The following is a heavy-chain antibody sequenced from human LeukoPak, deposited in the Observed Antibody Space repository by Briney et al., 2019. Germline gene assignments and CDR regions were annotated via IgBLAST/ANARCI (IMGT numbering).Heavy chain of an antibody. J-gene: IGHJ4*02. CDR1: GFTFSSYG. D-gene: IGHD5-18*01. V-gene: IGHV3-33*01. Sequence: GRSLRLSCAASGFTFSSYGMHWVRQAPGKGLEWVAVIWYDGSNKYYADSVKGRFTISRDNSKNTLYLQMNSLRAEDTAVYCCARDQRADTAMVHFDYWGQGTLVTVSS. CDR3: ARDQRADTAMVHFDY. CDR2: IWYDGSNK.